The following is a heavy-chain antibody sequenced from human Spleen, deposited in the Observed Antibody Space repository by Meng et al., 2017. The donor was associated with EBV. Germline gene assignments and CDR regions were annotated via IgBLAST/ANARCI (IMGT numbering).Heavy chain of an antibody. CDR3: ARDRRLGSAYWYFDL. J-gene: IGHJ2*01. CDR1: GGSCSSYG. Sequence: VQRVQVGHEGKEPGYSMKGACKASGGSCSSYGINWLRQAPGQGLEWMGIINPIGGTTSYAQEFQGRVAMTRDTSTSTVYMELSSLTSEDTAVYYCARDRRLGSAYWYFDLWGRGTLVTVSS. D-gene: IGHD7-27*01. CDR2: INPIGGTT. V-gene: IGHV1-46*01.